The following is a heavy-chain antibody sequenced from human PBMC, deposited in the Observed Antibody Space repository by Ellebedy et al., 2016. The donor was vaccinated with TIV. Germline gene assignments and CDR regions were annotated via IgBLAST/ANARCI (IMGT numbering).Heavy chain of an antibody. D-gene: IGHD1-1*01. V-gene: IGHV4-39*01. CDR3: ARHHTVERGAIDY. J-gene: IGHJ4*02. CDR1: GGSISSPSYY. Sequence: MPSETLSLTCTVSGGSISSPSYYWGWIHQPPGKGLEWIGSIYYSGSTYYYPSLKSRVTMSIDTSKNQFSLKLSSVTAADTAVYYCARHHTVERGAIDYWGQGTLVTVSS. CDR2: IYYSGST.